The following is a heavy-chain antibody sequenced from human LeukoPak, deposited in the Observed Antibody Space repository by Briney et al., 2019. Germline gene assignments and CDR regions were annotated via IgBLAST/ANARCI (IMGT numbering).Heavy chain of an antibody. CDR1: GFTFSSYW. J-gene: IGHJ5*02. CDR3: AREDYGGDWFDP. D-gene: IGHD4-23*01. Sequence: GSLRLSCAASGFTFSSYWMHWVRQAPGKGLVWVSRINSDGSSASYADSVKGRFTISRDNAKNTLYLQMNSLRAEDTAVYYCAREDYGGDWFDPWGQGTLVTVSS. CDR2: INSDGSSA. V-gene: IGHV3-74*01.